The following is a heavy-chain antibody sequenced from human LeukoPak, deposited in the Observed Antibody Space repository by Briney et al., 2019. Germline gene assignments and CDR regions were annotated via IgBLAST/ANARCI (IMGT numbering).Heavy chain of an antibody. Sequence: GGSLRLSCAASGFTFNTYGMNWVRQAPGKGLEWVAVIWYDGSIKYYADSVKGRLTISRDNSKNTLYLQMNSLRAEDTAEYYCAKDRDDYGDPDVFDMWGQGTMVTVS. CDR1: GFTFNTYG. CDR3: AKDRDDYGDPDVFDM. J-gene: IGHJ3*02. D-gene: IGHD4-17*01. CDR2: IWYDGSIK. V-gene: IGHV3-33*06.